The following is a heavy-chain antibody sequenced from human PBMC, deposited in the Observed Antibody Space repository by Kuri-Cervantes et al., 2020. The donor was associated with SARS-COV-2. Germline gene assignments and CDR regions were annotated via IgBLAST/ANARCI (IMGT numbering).Heavy chain of an antibody. CDR3: ARAVVVTAMPFGY. CDR2: IKQDGSEK. D-gene: IGHD2-21*02. Sequence: GGSLRLSCAASGFTFSSYWMSWVRQAPGKGLEWVANIKQDGSEKYYVDSVKGRFTISRDNAKNSLYLQMNSLRAEDTAVYYCARAVVVTAMPFGYWGQGNLVTVSS. J-gene: IGHJ4*02. CDR1: GFTFSSYW. V-gene: IGHV3-7*04.